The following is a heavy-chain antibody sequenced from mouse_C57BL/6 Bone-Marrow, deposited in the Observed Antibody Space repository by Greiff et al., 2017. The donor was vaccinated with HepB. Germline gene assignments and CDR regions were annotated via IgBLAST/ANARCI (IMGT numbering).Heavy chain of an antibody. Sequence: VQRVESGPELVKPGASVKISCKASGYSFTSYYIHWVKQRPGQGLEWIGWIYPGSGNTKYNEKFKGKATLTADTSSSTAYMQLSSLTSEDSAVYYCARWLRRNYYAMDYWGQGTSVTVSS. J-gene: IGHJ4*01. CDR3: ARWLRRNYYAMDY. CDR1: GYSFTSYY. CDR2: IYPGSGNT. D-gene: IGHD2-2*01. V-gene: IGHV1-66*01.